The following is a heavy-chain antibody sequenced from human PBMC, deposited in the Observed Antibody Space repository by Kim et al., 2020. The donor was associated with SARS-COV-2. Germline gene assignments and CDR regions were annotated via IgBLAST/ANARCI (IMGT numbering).Heavy chain of an antibody. D-gene: IGHD6-6*01. CDR1: GGSFSDHY. Sequence: SETLSLTCAVYGGSFSDHYYNWIRQPPGKGLEWIGEIHQSGSTKYNPSLKSRVTISLDTSKNQFSLKLSSVTAADTSLYYCVRWTLAPRLQYWGQGALVT. CDR3: VRWTLAPRLQY. J-gene: IGHJ4*02. V-gene: IGHV4-34*01. CDR2: IHQSGST.